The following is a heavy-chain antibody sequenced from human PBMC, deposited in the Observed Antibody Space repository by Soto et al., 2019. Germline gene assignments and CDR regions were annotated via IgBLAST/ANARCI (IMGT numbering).Heavy chain of an antibody. CDR2: ISGSGGST. J-gene: IGHJ4*02. CDR3: AKSDIVVVVAATLNFDY. Sequence: GGSLRLSCAASGFTFSSYAMSWVRQAPGKGLGWVSAISGSGGSTYYADSVKGLFTISRDNSKNTLYLQMNSLRAEDTAVYYCAKSDIVVVVAATLNFDYWGQGTLVTVS. V-gene: IGHV3-23*01. D-gene: IGHD2-15*01. CDR1: GFTFSSYA.